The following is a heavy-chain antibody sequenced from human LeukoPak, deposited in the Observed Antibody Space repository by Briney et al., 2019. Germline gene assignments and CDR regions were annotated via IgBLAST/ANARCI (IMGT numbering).Heavy chain of an antibody. J-gene: IGHJ4*02. V-gene: IGHV4-59*11. D-gene: IGHD4-11*01. CDR2: IYYSGST. CDR1: GGSISSHY. Sequence: SETLSLTCTVSGGSISSHYWSWIRQPPGKGLEWIGYIYYSGSTNYNPSLKSRVTISVDTSKNQFSLKLSSVTAADTAVYYCARGDPYDYTPLDYWGQGTLVTVSS. CDR3: ARGDPYDYTPLDY.